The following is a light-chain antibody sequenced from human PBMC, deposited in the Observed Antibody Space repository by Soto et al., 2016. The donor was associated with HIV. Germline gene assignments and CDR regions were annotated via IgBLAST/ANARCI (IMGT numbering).Light chain of an antibody. Sequence: AIQMTQSPSSLSASVGDRVTITCRASQGIRNDLGWFQQKPGKAPNLLIYAASSLQSGVPSRFSGSGSGTDFTLTISSLQPEDFATYYCLQDYNYPRTFGQGTKVEIK. CDR3: LQDYNYPRT. CDR1: QGIRND. V-gene: IGKV1-6*01. J-gene: IGKJ1*01. CDR2: AAS.